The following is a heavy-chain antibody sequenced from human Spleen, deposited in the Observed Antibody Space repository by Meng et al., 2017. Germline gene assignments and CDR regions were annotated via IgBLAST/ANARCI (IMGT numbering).Heavy chain of an antibody. J-gene: IGHJ4*02. CDR3: ARSDGIFFDY. CDR1: GGSFSDYY. CDR2: INHSGST. D-gene: IGHD3-3*01. Sequence: GSLRLSCVVSGGSFSDYYWSWIRQPPGKGLEWIGEINHSGSTNYNPSLESRATISVDTSQNNLSLKLSSVTAADTAVYYCARSDGIFFDYWGQGTLVTVSS. V-gene: IGHV4-34*01.